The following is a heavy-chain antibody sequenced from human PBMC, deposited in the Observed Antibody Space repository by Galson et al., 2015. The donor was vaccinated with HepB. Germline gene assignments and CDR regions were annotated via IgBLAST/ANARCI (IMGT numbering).Heavy chain of an antibody. D-gene: IGHD2-2*01. CDR1: EFILSMYW. Sequence: SLRLSCAASEFILSMYWMNWVRQAPGKGLEWVANIKEDGSEKNYVDSVKGRFTISRDNSKDTLYLQMNSLRPEDTAVYFCAKDPAFGVIPAGWFDLWGQGTLVIVSS. CDR2: IKEDGSEK. J-gene: IGHJ5*02. CDR3: AKDPAFGVIPAGWFDL. V-gene: IGHV3-7*01.